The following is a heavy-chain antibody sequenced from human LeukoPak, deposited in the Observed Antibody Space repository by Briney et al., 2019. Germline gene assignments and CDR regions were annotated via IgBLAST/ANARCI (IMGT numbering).Heavy chain of an antibody. CDR2: MNPNSGNT. Sequence: GASVKVSCKASGYTFTSYDFNWVRQASGQGLEWMGWMNPNSGNTGYAQKLQGRVTMTTDTSTSTAYMELRSLRSDDTAVYYCARDIGYGYNWNYNEPYWYFDLWGRGTLVTVSS. J-gene: IGHJ2*01. CDR3: ARDIGYGYNWNYNEPYWYFDL. CDR1: GYTFTSYD. D-gene: IGHD1-7*01. V-gene: IGHV1-8*01.